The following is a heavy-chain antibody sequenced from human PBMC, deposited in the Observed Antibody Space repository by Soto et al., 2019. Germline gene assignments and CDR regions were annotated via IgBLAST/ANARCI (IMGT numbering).Heavy chain of an antibody. CDR2: SKSKTDGGTT. CDR3: TTDGGYYDSSGYYYPYYFDY. D-gene: IGHD3-22*01. J-gene: IGHJ4*02. V-gene: IGHV3-15*01. Sequence: PGGSLRLSCAASGFTFSNAWMSWVRQAPGKGLEWVGRSKSKTDGGTTDYAAPVKGRFTISRDDSKNTLYLQMNSLKTEDTAVYYCTTDGGYYDSSGYYYPYYFDYWGQGTLVTVSS. CDR1: GFTFSNAW.